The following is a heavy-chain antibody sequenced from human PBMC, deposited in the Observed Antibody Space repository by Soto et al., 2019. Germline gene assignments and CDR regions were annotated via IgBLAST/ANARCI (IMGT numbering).Heavy chain of an antibody. CDR2: IIPIFGTA. J-gene: IGHJ3*02. D-gene: IGHD2-15*01. CDR1: GGTFSSYA. CDR3: DGYCSGGSCYSDAFDI. V-gene: IGHV1-69*01. Sequence: QVQLVQSGAEVKKPVSSVKVSCKASGGTFSSYAISWVLQSPGQGLEWMGGIIPIFGTANYAQKFQGRVTINADDSTSTAYMELSSLRSDDTAVYYCDGYCSGGSCYSDAFDIWGQGTRVTVSS.